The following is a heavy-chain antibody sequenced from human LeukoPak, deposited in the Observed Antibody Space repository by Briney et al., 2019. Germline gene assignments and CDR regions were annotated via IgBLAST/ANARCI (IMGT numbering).Heavy chain of an antibody. CDR3: ARDSGEYCSGGSCSNFDY. CDR2: ISSSSYI. J-gene: IGHJ4*02. Sequence: GGSLRLSCAASGFTFSSYSMNWVRQAPGKGVEWVSSISSSSYIYYTDSVKGRFTISRDDAKNSLYLQMNSLRAEDTAVYYCARDSGEYCSGGSCSNFDYWGQGTLVTVSS. CDR1: GFTFSSYS. D-gene: IGHD2-15*01. V-gene: IGHV3-21*01.